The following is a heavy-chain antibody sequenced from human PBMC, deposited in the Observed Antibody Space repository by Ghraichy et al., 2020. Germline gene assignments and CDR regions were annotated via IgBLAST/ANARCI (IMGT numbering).Heavy chain of an antibody. Sequence: GESLNISCAASGFTFSSFWMHWVRQVPGKGLVWVSRINTDGSSRSYGDSVRDRFTISRDNARNTLYLQMNSLRAEDTAVYYCARMYCTSTTCFPDYYYYGMDVWGQGTTVTVSS. D-gene: IGHD2-2*01. J-gene: IGHJ6*02. CDR2: INTDGSSR. CDR1: GFTFSSFW. CDR3: ARMYCTSTTCFPDYYYYGMDV. V-gene: IGHV3-74*01.